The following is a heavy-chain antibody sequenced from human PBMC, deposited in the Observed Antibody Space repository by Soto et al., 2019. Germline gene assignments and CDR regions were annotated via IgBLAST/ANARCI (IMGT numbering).Heavy chain of an antibody. V-gene: IGHV1-69*13. CDR1: GGTFSSYA. J-gene: IGHJ5*02. Sequence: SVKVSCKASGGTFSSYAISWVRQAPGQGLEWMGGIIPIFGTANYAQKFQGRVTITADESTSTAYMELSSLRSEDTAVYYCAKNYVIVVVPAAMHGGDWFDPWGQGTLVTVSS. D-gene: IGHD2-2*01. CDR3: AKNYVIVVVPAAMHGGDWFDP. CDR2: IIPIFGTA.